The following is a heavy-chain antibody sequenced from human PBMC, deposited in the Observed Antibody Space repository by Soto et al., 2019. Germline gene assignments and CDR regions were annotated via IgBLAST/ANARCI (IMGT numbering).Heavy chain of an antibody. V-gene: IGHV3-23*01. Sequence: HRGRALRVSCADSGFTFSSYAMSWGRQGPGKGLEWVSAISGSGGSTYYADSVKSRFTISRDDSTNTLYLQMNSLRAEDTAVYYCAKGHRNSGSYPFDYWGQGTLVTVSS. D-gene: IGHD1-26*01. CDR1: GFTFSSYA. CDR3: AKGHRNSGSYPFDY. J-gene: IGHJ4*02. CDR2: ISGSGGST.